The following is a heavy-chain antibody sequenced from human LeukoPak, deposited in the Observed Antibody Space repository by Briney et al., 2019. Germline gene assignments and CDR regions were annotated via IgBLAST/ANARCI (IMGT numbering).Heavy chain of an antibody. Sequence: GSLRLSLAASGINLSCHWMSWVRQAPGKGPEWVANIKQDGSEKYYVDSVKGRFTISRDNAKNSLYLQMNSLRAEDTAVYYCASYYDSSGYFDAFDIWGQGTMVTVSS. D-gene: IGHD3-22*01. V-gene: IGHV3-7*05. CDR2: IKQDGSEK. CDR1: GINLSCHW. J-gene: IGHJ3*02. CDR3: ASYYDSSGYFDAFDI.